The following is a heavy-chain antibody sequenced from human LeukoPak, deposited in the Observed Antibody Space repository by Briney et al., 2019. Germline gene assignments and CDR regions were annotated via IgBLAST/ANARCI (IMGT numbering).Heavy chain of an antibody. CDR3: ARDARGYSYGQNFDY. D-gene: IGHD5-18*01. CDR2: INPNSGGT. Sequence: ASVKVSCKASGYTFTGYYMHWVRQAPGQGLEWMGRINPNSGGTNYAQKFQGRVTMTRDTSTSTVYMELSSLRSEDTAVYYCARDARGYSYGQNFDYWGQGTLVTVSS. J-gene: IGHJ4*02. V-gene: IGHV1-2*06. CDR1: GYTFTGYY.